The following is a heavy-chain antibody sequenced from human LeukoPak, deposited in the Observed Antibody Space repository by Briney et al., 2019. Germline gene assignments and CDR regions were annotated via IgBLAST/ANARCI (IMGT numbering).Heavy chain of an antibody. J-gene: IGHJ4*02. Sequence: GGSLGLSCAASGFTFSSYAMSWVRQAPGKGLEWVSSISSSSSYIYYADSVKGRFTISRDNAKNSLYLQMNSLRAEDTAVYYCASLMRSAAGTDYWGQGTLVTVSS. V-gene: IGHV3-21*01. CDR3: ASLMRSAAGTDY. CDR2: ISSSSSYI. CDR1: GFTFSSYA. D-gene: IGHD6-13*01.